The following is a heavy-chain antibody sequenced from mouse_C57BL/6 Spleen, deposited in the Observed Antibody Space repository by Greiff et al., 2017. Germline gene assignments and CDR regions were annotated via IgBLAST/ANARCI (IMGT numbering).Heavy chain of an antibody. V-gene: IGHV1-80*01. CDR1: GYAFSSYW. CDR3: AREATVVATDAMDY. D-gene: IGHD1-1*01. J-gene: IGHJ4*01. Sequence: QVHVKQSGAELVKPGASVKISCKASGYAFSSYWMNWVKQRPGKGLEWIGQIYPGDGDTNYNGKFKGKATLTADKSSSTAYMQLSSLTSEDSAVYFCAREATVVATDAMDYWGQGTSVTVSS. CDR2: IYPGDGDT.